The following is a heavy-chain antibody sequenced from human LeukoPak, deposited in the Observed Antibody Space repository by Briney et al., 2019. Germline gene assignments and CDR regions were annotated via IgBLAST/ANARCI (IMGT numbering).Heavy chain of an antibody. CDR2: IYYSGST. Sequence: SETLSLTCTVSGGSIRSGDFYWSWIRQPPGKGLEWIGYIYYSGSTYYNPSLKSRVTISVDTSKNQFSLKLSSVTAADTAVYYCARDPRDYYNSSGHSVDAFDIWGQGTMVTVSS. V-gene: IGHV4-30-4*01. J-gene: IGHJ3*02. CDR1: GGSIRSGDFY. D-gene: IGHD3-22*01. CDR3: ARDPRDYYNSSGHSVDAFDI.